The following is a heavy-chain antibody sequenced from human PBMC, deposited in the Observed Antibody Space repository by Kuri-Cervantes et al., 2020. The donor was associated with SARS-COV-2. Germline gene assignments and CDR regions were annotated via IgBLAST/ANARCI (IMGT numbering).Heavy chain of an antibody. CDR3: ARDRGSQWLAFYDAFDI. CDR1: GYIFTNYA. V-gene: IGHV1-3*01. Sequence: ASVKVSCKASGYIFTNYALHWVRQVPGQRIEWMGWINAVNGNTKYSQKFQGRVTITRDTSASTAYMELSSLRSEDTALYYCARDRGSQWLAFYDAFDIWGQGTMVTVSS. CDR2: INAVNGNT. J-gene: IGHJ3*02. D-gene: IGHD6-19*01.